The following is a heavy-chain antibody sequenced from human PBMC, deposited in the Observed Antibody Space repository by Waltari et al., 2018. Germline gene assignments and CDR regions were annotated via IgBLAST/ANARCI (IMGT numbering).Heavy chain of an antibody. V-gene: IGHV1-69*01. CDR3: ARHGERIRDY. D-gene: IGHD4-17*01. Sequence: QVQLVQSGAEVKKPGSSVKVSCKASGGPFSSYAISWVRQAPGQGLEWMGGRNAMFGTANYAQKYEGRVTITADEAAGAASMELGSRRSESTAVYCCARHGERIRDYCGQGTLVTVSS. J-gene: IGHJ4*02. CDR2: RNAMFGTA. CDR1: GGPFSSYA.